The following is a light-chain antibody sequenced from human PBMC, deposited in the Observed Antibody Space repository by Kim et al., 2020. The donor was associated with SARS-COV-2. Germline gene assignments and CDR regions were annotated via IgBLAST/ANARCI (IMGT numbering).Light chain of an antibody. CDR3: QVWDISSDHPV. CDR1: NIGSKS. CDR2: YDS. Sequence: SSELTQPPSVSVAPGKTARITCGGNNIGSKSVHWYQQKQGQAPVLVIYYDSDRPSGIPERFSGSNSGNTATLTISRVEAGDEADYYCQVWDISSDHPVFG. J-gene: IGLJ3*02. V-gene: IGLV3-21*04.